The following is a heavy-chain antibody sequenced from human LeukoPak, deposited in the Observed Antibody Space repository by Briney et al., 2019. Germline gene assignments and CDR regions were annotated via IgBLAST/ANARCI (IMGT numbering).Heavy chain of an antibody. CDR1: AYTFTSYG. Sequence: VNVCCKVSAYTFTSYGISWVRQAPGQGLEWMGWISAYNGNTNYAHKLQGRVTMTTDTSTSTAYMELRSLRSDDTAVYYCARDFCRDTSCYYVYWGQGTMVTVSS. V-gene: IGHV1-18*01. CDR2: ISAYNGNT. D-gene: IGHD2-2*01. J-gene: IGHJ4*02. CDR3: ARDFCRDTSCYYVY.